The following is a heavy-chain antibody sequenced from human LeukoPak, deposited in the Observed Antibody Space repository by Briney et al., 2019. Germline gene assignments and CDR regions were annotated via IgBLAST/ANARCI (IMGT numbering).Heavy chain of an antibody. V-gene: IGHV3-21*01. CDR3: ARDRYSGGYSQYGMDV. CDR2: ISSSSSYI. D-gene: IGHD1-26*01. J-gene: IGHJ6*02. Sequence: GGSLRLSCAASGFTFSSYSMNWVRQAPGKGLEWVSSISSSSSYIYYADSVKGRFTISRDNAKNSLYLQMNSLRAEDTAVYYCARDRYSGGYSQYGMDVWGQGTTVTVSS. CDR1: GFTFSSYS.